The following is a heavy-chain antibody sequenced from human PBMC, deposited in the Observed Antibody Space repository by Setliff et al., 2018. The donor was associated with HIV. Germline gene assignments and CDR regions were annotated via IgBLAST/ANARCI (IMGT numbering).Heavy chain of an antibody. CDR3: ATTQDGPGGNYFDS. J-gene: IGHJ4*02. CDR2: INPRGGIT. Sequence: ASVKVSCKASEYTFTIYYIHWVRQALGQGFEWMGIINPRGGITTYSQNFQDRVTMTRDTSTSTIYMELSSLRSEDTAVYYCATTQDGPGGNYFDSWGQGTLVTVSS. CDR1: EYTFTIYY. D-gene: IGHD3-16*01. V-gene: IGHV1-46*01.